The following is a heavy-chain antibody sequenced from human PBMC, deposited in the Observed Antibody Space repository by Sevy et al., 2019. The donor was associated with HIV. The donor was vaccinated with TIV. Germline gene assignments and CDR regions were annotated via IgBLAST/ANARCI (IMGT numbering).Heavy chain of an antibody. D-gene: IGHD3-22*01. V-gene: IGHV3-21*01. J-gene: IGHJ3*02. CDR3: ARANLDSSGSYDAFDI. Sequence: GGSLRLSCAASGFTFITYTMNWVRQAPGKGLEWVSSIGISSSYIYYADSVKGRFTISRDNAKNSLYLQMNSLRAEDIAVYYCARANLDSSGSYDAFDIWGQGTMVTVSS. CDR2: IGISSSYI. CDR1: GFTFITYT.